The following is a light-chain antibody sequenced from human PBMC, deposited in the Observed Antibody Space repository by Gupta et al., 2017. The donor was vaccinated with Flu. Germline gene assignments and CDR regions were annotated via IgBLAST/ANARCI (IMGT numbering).Light chain of an antibody. CDR1: SSDVGGYNS. J-gene: IGLJ1*01. Sequence: QSALTQPASVSGSPGQAIAISCTGTSSDVGGYNSVSWYHQHPGKAPKLIIYEVSNRPSGVSNRFSGSKSGNTASLTSSGLHAEDEADYYCSAYTTISSAAYVFGTGPRVTVL. CDR3: SAYTTISSAAYV. CDR2: EVS. V-gene: IGLV2-14*01.